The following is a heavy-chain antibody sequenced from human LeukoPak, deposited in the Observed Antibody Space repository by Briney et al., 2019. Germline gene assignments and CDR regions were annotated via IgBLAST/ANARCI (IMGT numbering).Heavy chain of an antibody. Sequence: ASVKVSCKASGYTFTSYAMHWVRQAPGQRLEWMGWINAGNGNTKYSQKFQGRVTITRDTSASTAYMELSSLRSEDTAVYYCARALGLCSGGSCYSQYYYYYGMDVWGQGTTVTVSS. V-gene: IGHV1-3*01. D-gene: IGHD2-15*01. CDR1: GYTFTSYA. J-gene: IGHJ6*02. CDR2: INAGNGNT. CDR3: ARALGLCSGGSCYSQYYYYYGMDV.